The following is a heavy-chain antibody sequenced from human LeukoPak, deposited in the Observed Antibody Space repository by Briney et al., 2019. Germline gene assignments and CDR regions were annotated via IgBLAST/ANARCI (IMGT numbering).Heavy chain of an antibody. CDR2: INPNNGGT. V-gene: IGHV1-2*06. J-gene: IGHJ6*03. D-gene: IGHD3-3*01. CDR1: GYTFTGYY. CDR3: ARALRFLECWEDYYYMDV. Sequence: ASVKVSCKASGYTFTGYYMHWVRQAPGQGLEWMGPINPNNGGTNYAQKFQGRVTMTRDTSISTAYMELSRLRSDDTAVYYCARALRFLECWEDYYYMDVWGKGTTVTVSS.